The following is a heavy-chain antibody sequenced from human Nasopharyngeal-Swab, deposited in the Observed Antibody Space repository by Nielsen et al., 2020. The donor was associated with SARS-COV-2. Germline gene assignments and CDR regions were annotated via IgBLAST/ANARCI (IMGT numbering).Heavy chain of an antibody. V-gene: IGHV4-39*01. J-gene: IGHJ4*02. CDR2: IYYSGST. Sequence: WIRQPPGKGLEWIGSIYYSGSTYYNPSLKSRVTISVDTSKNQFSLKLSSVTAADTAVYYCARPGYDSSGYTSYFDYLGQGTLVTVSS. D-gene: IGHD3-22*01. CDR3: ARPGYDSSGYTSYFDY.